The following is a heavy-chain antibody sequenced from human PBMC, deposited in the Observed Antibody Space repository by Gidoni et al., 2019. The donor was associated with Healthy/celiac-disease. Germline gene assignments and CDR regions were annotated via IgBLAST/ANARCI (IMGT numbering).Heavy chain of an antibody. J-gene: IGHJ4*02. CDR2: IYYSGST. D-gene: IGHD4-17*01. V-gene: IGHV4-61*01. CDR1: GGSVSRGSYY. CDR3: ASEPVYGGNSPFDY. Sequence: QVQLQESAPGLVKPSETLSLTCTVSGGSVSRGSYYWSWIRQPPGKGLEWIGYIYYSGSTNYNPSLKSRVTISVDTSKNQFSLKLSSVTAADTAVYYCASEPVYGGNSPFDYWGQGTLVTVSS.